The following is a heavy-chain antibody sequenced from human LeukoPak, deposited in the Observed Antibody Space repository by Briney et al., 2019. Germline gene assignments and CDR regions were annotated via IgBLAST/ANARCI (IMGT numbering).Heavy chain of an antibody. D-gene: IGHD3-22*01. CDR3: ARSDWYSGYYSN. V-gene: IGHV4-59*01. Sequence: SETLSLTCTVSGGSISSYYWSWIRQPPGKGLEWIGYIYYSGSTNYNPSLKSRVTISVDTSKNQFSLKLSSVAAADTAVYYCARSDWYSGYYSNWGQGTLVTVSS. CDR2: IYYSGST. J-gene: IGHJ4*02. CDR1: GGSISSYY.